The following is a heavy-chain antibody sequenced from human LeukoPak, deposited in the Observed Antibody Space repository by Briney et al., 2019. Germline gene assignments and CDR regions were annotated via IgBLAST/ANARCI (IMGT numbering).Heavy chain of an antibody. Sequence: GGSLRLSCAASGFTLSSYWMHWVRQAPGKGLVWVSRIKSDGSTTNYAESVKGRFTVSRDNAKNTLYLQMNSLRAEDTAVYYCAKGAHYYDSSGYYWGFDPWGQGTLVTVSS. D-gene: IGHD3-22*01. CDR1: GFTLSSYW. V-gene: IGHV3-74*01. J-gene: IGHJ5*02. CDR2: IKSDGSTT. CDR3: AKGAHYYDSSGYYWGFDP.